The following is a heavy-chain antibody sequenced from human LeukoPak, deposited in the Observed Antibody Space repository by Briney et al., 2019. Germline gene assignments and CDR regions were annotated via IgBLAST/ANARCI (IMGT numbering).Heavy chain of an antibody. V-gene: IGHV4-39*07. CDR3: ARYIPARPGFDY. D-gene: IGHD6-6*01. J-gene: IGHJ4*02. CDR1: GGSLSSNPYF. Sequence: KPSETLSLTCTVSGGSLSSNPYFWGWLRQPPGKGLEWIGSIYTSGSTNYNPSLKSRVTMSVDTSKNQFSLKLSSVTVADTAVYYCARYIPARPGFDYWGQGTLVTVSS. CDR2: IYTSGST.